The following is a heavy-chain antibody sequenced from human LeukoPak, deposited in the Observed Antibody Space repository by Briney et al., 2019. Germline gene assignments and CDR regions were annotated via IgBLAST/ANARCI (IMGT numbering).Heavy chain of an antibody. CDR2: ISAYNGNT. CDR3: ARGDYGDYNWFDP. J-gene: IGHJ5*02. V-gene: IGHV1-18*04. D-gene: IGHD4-17*01. Sequence: ASVKASCKASGYIFTGYGISWVRQAPGQGLGWMGWISAYNGNTNYAQKLQGRVTMTTDTSTSTAYMELRSLRSDDTDVYYCARGDYGDYNWFDPWGQGTLVTVSS. CDR1: GYIFTGYG.